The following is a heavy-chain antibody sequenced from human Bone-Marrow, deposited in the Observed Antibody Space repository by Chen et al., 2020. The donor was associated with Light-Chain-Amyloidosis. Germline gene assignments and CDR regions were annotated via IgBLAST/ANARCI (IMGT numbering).Heavy chain of an antibody. J-gene: IGHJ4*02. CDR1: GFTFSSYS. CDR2: ISRSSSYI. D-gene: IGHD3-3*01. V-gene: IGHV3-21*01. CDR3: ASRADFWNGYYYFDY. Sequence: EVQLVESGGGLVKPGGSLRLSCAASGFTFSSYSMNWVRQAPGKGLEWVSSISRSSSYIYYGDSVKGRFTISRDNAKNSLYLQMNSLRAEDTAVYYCASRADFWNGYYYFDYWGQGTLVTVSS.